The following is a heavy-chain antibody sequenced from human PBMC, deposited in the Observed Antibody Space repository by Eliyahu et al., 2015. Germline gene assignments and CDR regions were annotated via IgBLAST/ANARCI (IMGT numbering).Heavy chain of an antibody. V-gene: IGHV1-69*01. CDR3: TTGDDCGGDCFRYYFDY. Sequence: QVQLVQSGAEVKMPGSSVRVSCKASGXXFSTXVFSXVRXAPGQGLEWLGGIVPIFKTPTYAQNFEDRLTITADEFIRTSYMELTSLRSDDTAVYYCTTGDDCGGDCFRYYFDYWGQGALVTVSS. CDR1: GXXFSTXV. J-gene: IGHJ4*02. D-gene: IGHD2-21*02. CDR2: IVPIFKTP.